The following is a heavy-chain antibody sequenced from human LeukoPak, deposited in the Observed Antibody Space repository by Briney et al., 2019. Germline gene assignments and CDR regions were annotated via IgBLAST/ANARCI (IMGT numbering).Heavy chain of an antibody. D-gene: IGHD4-23*01. Sequence: SETLSLTCAVYGGSFSGYYWSWIRQPPGKGLEWIGEINHSGSTNYNPSLKSRVTISVDTSKNQFSLKLSSVTAADTAVYYCARGPMTTVVTLFSSPQGYCYGMDVWGQGTTVTVSS. V-gene: IGHV4-34*01. J-gene: IGHJ6*02. CDR2: INHSGST. CDR3: ARGPMTTVVTLFSSPQGYCYGMDV. CDR1: GGSFSGYY.